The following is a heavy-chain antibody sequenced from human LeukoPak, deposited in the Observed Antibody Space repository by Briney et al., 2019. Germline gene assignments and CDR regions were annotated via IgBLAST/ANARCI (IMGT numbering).Heavy chain of an antibody. CDR2: ISAYNGNT. V-gene: IGHV1-18*01. CDR3: ARVGTIVVVPAAKSLDY. D-gene: IGHD2-2*01. Sequence: GASVKVSCKASGYTFTSYGISWVRQAPGQGLEWMGWISAYNGNTNYAQKLQGRVTMTTDTSTSTAYTELRSLRSDDTAVYYCARVGTIVVVPAAKSLDYWGQGTLVTVSS. CDR1: GYTFTSYG. J-gene: IGHJ4*02.